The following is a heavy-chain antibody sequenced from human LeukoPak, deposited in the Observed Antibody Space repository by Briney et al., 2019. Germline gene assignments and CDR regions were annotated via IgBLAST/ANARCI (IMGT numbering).Heavy chain of an antibody. CDR1: GGSLSSYY. D-gene: IGHD6-25*01. CDR2: IYYSGST. J-gene: IGHJ4*02. V-gene: IGHV4-59*01. CDR3: ASYTSGGAYFDY. Sequence: SETLSLTCTVSGGSLSSYYWSWIRQPPGKGLEWIGYIYYSGSTNYNPSLKSRVTISVDTSKNQFSLKLSSVTAADTAVYYCASYTSGGAYFDYWGQGTLVTVSS.